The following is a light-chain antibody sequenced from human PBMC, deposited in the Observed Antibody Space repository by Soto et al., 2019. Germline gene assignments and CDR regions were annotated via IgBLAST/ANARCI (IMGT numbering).Light chain of an antibody. CDR2: RAS. J-gene: IGKJ1*01. CDR1: QSINNW. Sequence: DIRMTQSPSTLSASVGDRVTITCRASQSINNWLAWYQQKPGKAPKLLIYRASSLENGVPSRFSGRGSGTAFIFTITSLQPDDFATYYCQQCSSDSTFGQGTKVEIK. CDR3: QQCSSDST. V-gene: IGKV1-5*03.